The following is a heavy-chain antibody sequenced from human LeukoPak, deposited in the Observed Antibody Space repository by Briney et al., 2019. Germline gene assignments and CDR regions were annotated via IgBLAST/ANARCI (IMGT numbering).Heavy chain of an antibody. J-gene: IGHJ6*03. V-gene: IGHV4-59*01. CDR2: IYYSGST. CDR1: GGSISSYY. D-gene: IGHD2-15*01. CDR3: ARSVEGYCSGGSCYSYYYYMDV. Sequence: TSESLSLTCTVSGGSISSYYWSWIRQPPGKGLEWIGYIYYSGSTNYNPSLKSRVTISVDTSKNQFSLKLSSVTAADTAVYYCARSVEGYCSGGSCYSYYYYMDVWGKGTTVTVSS.